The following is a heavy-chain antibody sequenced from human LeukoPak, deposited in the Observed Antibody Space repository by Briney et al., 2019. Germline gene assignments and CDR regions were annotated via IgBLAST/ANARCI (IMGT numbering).Heavy chain of an antibody. J-gene: IGHJ3*02. CDR3: ARVRTGIAAAGRDFAFDI. D-gene: IGHD6-13*01. V-gene: IGHV1-2*02. Sequence: ASVKVSCKACGYTFTGYYMHWVRQAPGQELEWMGWINPNSGGTNYAQKFQGRVTMTRDTSISTAYMELSRLRSDDTAVYYCARVRTGIAAAGRDFAFDIWGQGTMVTVSS. CDR1: GYTFTGYY. CDR2: INPNSGGT.